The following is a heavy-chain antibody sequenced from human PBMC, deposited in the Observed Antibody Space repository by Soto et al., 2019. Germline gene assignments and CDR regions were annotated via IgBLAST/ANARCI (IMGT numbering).Heavy chain of an antibody. CDR3: ASDYDYGDYGEYYFDY. J-gene: IGHJ4*02. CDR1: GFTFSSYA. Sequence: EVQLLESGGGLAQPGGSLRLSCAASGFTFSSYAMSWVRQAPGKGLEWVSGISGSGGSTYYADSVKGRFTIYRDNSKNTLYLQMNSLRAEDTAVYYCASDYDYGDYGEYYFDYWGQGTLVTVSS. CDR2: ISGSGGST. D-gene: IGHD4-17*01. V-gene: IGHV3-23*01.